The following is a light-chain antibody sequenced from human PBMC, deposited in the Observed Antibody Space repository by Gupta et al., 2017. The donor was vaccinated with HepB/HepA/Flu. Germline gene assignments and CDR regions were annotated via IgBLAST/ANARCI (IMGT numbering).Light chain of an antibody. CDR3: YSDAGSDTYL. CDR2: DVN. V-gene: IGLV2-11*01. J-gene: IGLJ1*01. Sequence: ALTQPRSVSVSPSQSVAVSCAGSSSNVGAYNYVFWYQQHPGKAPRLIVYDVNKRPAEVPGRFSGSKSDNTASLTISGRTEEEESDYYCYSDAGSDTYLFGTGTTVTVL. CDR1: SSNVGAYNY.